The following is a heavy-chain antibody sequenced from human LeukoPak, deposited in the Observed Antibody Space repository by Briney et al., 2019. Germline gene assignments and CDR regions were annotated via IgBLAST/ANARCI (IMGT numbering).Heavy chain of an antibody. J-gene: IGHJ4*02. CDR2: ISSSSSYI. D-gene: IGHD6-19*01. Sequence: TGGSLRLSCAASGFTFSSESMNWVRQAPGKGVEWGSSISSSSSYIYYADSVKGRFTISTDNATNSLYLQMNSLRAEDTAVYYCARIPFPWLVSDFDYWGQGTLVTVSS. CDR1: GFTFSSES. CDR3: ARIPFPWLVSDFDY. V-gene: IGHV3-21*01.